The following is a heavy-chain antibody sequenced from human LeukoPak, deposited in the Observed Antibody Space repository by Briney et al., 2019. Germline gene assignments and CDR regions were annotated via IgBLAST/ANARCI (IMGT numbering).Heavy chain of an antibody. V-gene: IGHV3-11*01. D-gene: IGHD3-16*01. Sequence: GGSLRLSCAASGFTFSNYAMSWVRQAPGKGLEWVSYISSSGSTIYYADSVKGRFTISRDNAKNSLYLQMNSLRAEDTAVYYCARARRGTALDAFDIWGQGTMVTVSS. CDR2: ISSSGSTI. CDR1: GFTFSNYA. CDR3: ARARRGTALDAFDI. J-gene: IGHJ3*02.